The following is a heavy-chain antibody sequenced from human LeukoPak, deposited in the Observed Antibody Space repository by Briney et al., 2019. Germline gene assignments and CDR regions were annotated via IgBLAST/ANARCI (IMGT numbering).Heavy chain of an antibody. CDR1: GYTFTSYY. J-gene: IGHJ3*02. CDR3: ARDLGELLWFGDLRAGYAFDI. CDR2: INPNSGGT. V-gene: IGHV1-2*04. D-gene: IGHD3-10*01. Sequence: GASVKVSCKASGYTFTSYYMHWVRQAPGQGLEWMGWINPNSGGTNYAQKFQGWVTMTRDTSISTAYMELSRLRSDDTAVYYCARDLGELLWFGDLRAGYAFDIWGQATMVTVSS.